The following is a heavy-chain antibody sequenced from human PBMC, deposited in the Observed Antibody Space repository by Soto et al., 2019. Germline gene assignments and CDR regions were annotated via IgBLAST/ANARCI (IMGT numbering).Heavy chain of an antibody. CDR3: ARDARRGGPYCSGGSCQPH. Sequence: SETLSLTCTVSGGSISSYYWSWIRQPPGKGLEWIGYIYYSGSTNYNPSLKSRVIISVDTSKNQFSLKLSSVTAADTAVYYCARDARRGGPYCSGGSCQPHWGQGTLVTVSS. V-gene: IGHV4-59*01. D-gene: IGHD2-15*01. CDR1: GGSISSYY. CDR2: IYYSGST. J-gene: IGHJ4*02.